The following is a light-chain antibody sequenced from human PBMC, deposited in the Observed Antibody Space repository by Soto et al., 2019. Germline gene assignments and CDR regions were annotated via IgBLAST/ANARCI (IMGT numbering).Light chain of an antibody. CDR2: GAS. CDR3: QQYNNWPPLT. Sequence: EIVLTQSPGTLALSPGERAALSCRASESVSRSFLAWYQQKPGQAPRLLIYGASTRATDIPHRFSGSGSGTDFTLTISRLEPEDFAVYYCQQYNNWPPLTFGGGTKVDI. CDR1: ESVSRSF. J-gene: IGKJ4*01. V-gene: IGKV3-20*01.